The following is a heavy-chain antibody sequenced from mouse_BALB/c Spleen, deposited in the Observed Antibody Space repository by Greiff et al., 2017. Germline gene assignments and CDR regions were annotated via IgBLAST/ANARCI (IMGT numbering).Heavy chain of an antibody. J-gene: IGHJ2*01. Sequence: QVQLQQPGAELVKPGASVKLSCKASGYTFTSYYMYWVKQRPGQGLEWIGGINPSNGGTNFNEKFKSKATLTVDKSSSTAYMQLSSLTSEDSAVYYCTSSTMKYYFDYWGQGTTLTVSS. CDR3: TSSTMKYYFDY. D-gene: IGHD2-4*01. V-gene: IGHV1S81*02. CDR2: INPSNGGT. CDR1: GYTFTSYY.